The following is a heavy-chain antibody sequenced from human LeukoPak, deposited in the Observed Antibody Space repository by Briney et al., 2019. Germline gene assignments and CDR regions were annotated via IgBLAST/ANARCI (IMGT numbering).Heavy chain of an antibody. J-gene: IGHJ5*02. V-gene: IGHV3-30*18. CDR3: AKDPGWLVPVRWFDP. CDR1: GFTFSSYG. D-gene: IGHD6-19*01. CDR2: ISYDGSNK. Sequence: PGGSLRLSCAASGFTFSSYGMHWVRQAPGKGLEWVAVISYDGSNKYYADSVKGRFTISRDNSKNTLYLQMNSLRAEDTAVYYCAKDPGWLVPVRWFDPWGQGTLVTVSS.